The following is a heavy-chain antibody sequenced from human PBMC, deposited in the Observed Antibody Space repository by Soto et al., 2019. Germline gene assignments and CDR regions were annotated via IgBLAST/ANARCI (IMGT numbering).Heavy chain of an antibody. CDR1: RFMFSSYW. J-gene: IGHJ6*02. CDR2: INSDGGTT. Sequence: PGGSLRLSCAASRFMFSSYWMHWVRQAPGKGLVWVSRINSDGGTTTYADSVKGRFTISRDNAKNTLYLQMNSLRAEDTAVYYCARGSEYRYGYHYYGMDVSGQGTTVTVSS. D-gene: IGHD5-18*01. CDR3: ARGSEYRYGYHYYGMDV. V-gene: IGHV3-74*01.